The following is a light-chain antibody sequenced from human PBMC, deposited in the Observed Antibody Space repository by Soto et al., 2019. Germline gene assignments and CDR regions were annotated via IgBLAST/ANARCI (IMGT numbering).Light chain of an antibody. CDR2: EVS. V-gene: IGLV2-14*01. CDR1: SNDVGGYGY. Sequence: QSALTQPASVCGSPGETITISCTGTSNDVGGYGYVSWYRQYAGKAPTLMVSEVSYRPSGVSDRFSGSKSGTTAFLTISGLQTEDEGHYYCSSYSPSSLLFGGGTKLTVL. CDR3: SSYSPSSLL. J-gene: IGLJ3*02.